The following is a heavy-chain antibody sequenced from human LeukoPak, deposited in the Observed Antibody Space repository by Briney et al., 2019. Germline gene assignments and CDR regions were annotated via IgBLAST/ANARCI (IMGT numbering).Heavy chain of an antibody. CDR3: AKVTYGSGTYGAFDY. V-gene: IGHV3-23*01. CDR2: ISGSGDNT. CDR1: GFTFSSHG. D-gene: IGHD3-10*01. J-gene: IGHJ4*02. Sequence: GGTLRLSCAASGFTFSSHGMSWVRQAPGKGLEWVSTISGSGDNTYYADSVKGRFTISRDNSKNTLYLQMNSLRAEDTAVYYCAKVTYGSGTYGAFDYWGQGTLVTVSS.